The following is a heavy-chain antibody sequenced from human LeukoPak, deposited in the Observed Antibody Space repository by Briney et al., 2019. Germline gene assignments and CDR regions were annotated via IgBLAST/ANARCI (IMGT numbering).Heavy chain of an antibody. CDR2: ISGSGGST. Sequence: GGSLRLSCAASGFTFSSYAMSWVRQAPGKGLEWVSAISGSGGSTYYADSVKGRFTISRDDSKNTLYLQMNSLRAEDTAVYYCAKGTSNWGNFDYWGQGTLVTVSS. V-gene: IGHV3-23*01. D-gene: IGHD7-27*01. CDR3: AKGTSNWGNFDY. CDR1: GFTFSSYA. J-gene: IGHJ4*02.